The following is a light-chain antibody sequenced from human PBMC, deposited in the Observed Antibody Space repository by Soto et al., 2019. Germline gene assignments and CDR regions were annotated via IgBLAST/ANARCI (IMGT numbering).Light chain of an antibody. J-gene: IGLJ1*01. CDR2: EVS. V-gene: IGLV2-14*01. CDR1: SSDVGGYNY. CDR3: SSYTSSSTYV. Sequence: QSALTQPASVSGSPGQSITISCTGTSSDVGGYNYVSWYQQYPGKVPKLMIYEVSNRPSGVSNRFSGSKSGNTASLTISGLQAGDEADYYCSSYTSSSTYVFGTGTKVTV.